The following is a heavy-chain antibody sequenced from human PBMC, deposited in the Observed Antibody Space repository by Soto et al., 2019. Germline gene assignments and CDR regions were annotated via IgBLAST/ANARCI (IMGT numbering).Heavy chain of an antibody. CDR2: IYSSGSA. Sequence: TSETLSLTCTVSGGSVSSGDYYWSWIRQPAGKGLEWIGHIYSSGSANYNPSLKSRVSMSVDTSKNQFSLKLNSVTAADTAVYYCATIVGANDYWGQGALVTVSS. V-gene: IGHV4-61*10. CDR1: GGSVSSGDYY. J-gene: IGHJ4*02. D-gene: IGHD1-26*01. CDR3: ATIVGANDY.